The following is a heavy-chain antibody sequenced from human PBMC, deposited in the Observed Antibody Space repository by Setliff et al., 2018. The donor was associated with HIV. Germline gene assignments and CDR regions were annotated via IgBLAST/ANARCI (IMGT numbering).Heavy chain of an antibody. Sequence: SETLSLTCTVSGGSISSSSYYWGWIRQPPGKGLEWIGSIDYSGSTYYNPSLKSRVTMSVDTSKSQFSLKLSSVTAADTAVYYCARKPGFCSGGGCRGYFDYWGQGTLVTVSS. D-gene: IGHD2-15*01. V-gene: IGHV4-39*07. CDR2: IDYSGST. CDR1: GGSISSSSYY. CDR3: ARKPGFCSGGGCRGYFDY. J-gene: IGHJ4*02.